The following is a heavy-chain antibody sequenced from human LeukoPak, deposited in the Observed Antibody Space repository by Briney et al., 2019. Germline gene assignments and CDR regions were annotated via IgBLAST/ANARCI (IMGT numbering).Heavy chain of an antibody. Sequence: ASVKVSCKASGYTFTGYYMHWVRQAPGQGLEWMGWINPNSGGTNYAQKFQGRATMTRDTSISTAYMELSRLRSDDTAVYYCARDGDLLLWFGELLYYWGQGTLVTVSS. V-gene: IGHV1-2*02. CDR2: INPNSGGT. CDR3: ARDGDLLLWFGELLYY. CDR1: GYTFTGYY. D-gene: IGHD3-10*01. J-gene: IGHJ4*02.